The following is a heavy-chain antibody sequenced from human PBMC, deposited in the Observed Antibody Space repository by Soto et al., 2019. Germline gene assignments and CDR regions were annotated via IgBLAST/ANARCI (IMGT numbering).Heavy chain of an antibody. CDR2: INPDGNVG. J-gene: IGHJ4*02. CDR3: AGWGGHDYNY. V-gene: IGHV3-7*03. Sequence: EVQLLGSGGGLVQPGGSLRLSCVGSGFTFSTYWMEWVRQAPGKGLEWVANINPDGNVGTYVDSVRGRFTTSRDNAKNSLYLQMNSLRADDTAVYFCAGWGGHDYNYWGQGIMVTVSS. CDR1: GFTFSTYW. D-gene: IGHD4-4*01.